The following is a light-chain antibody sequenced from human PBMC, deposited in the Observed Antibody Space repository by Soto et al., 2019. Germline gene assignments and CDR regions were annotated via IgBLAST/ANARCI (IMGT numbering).Light chain of an antibody. V-gene: IGKV3-20*01. CDR2: GAS. J-gene: IGKJ2*01. CDR3: QQYGSSPYT. CDR1: QSVSSSY. Sequence: EIVLTQSPDTLSLSPGERATLSCRASQSVSSSYLAWYQQKPGQAPRLLIYGASSRATGIPDRFSGSGSGTDFTLTISRLEPEDFAVYYCQQYGSSPYTFGQGTKREIK.